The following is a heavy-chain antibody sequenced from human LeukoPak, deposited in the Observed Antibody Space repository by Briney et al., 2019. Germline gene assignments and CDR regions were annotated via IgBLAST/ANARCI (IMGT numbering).Heavy chain of an antibody. CDR1: GFTFSSYS. D-gene: IGHD2-15*01. CDR2: ITPDGSEK. J-gene: IGHJ5*02. V-gene: IGHV3-7*01. Sequence: PGGSLRLSCAASGFTFSSYSMNWVRQAPGKGLEWVANITPDGSEKYYVDSVKGRFTISRDNPKNSLYLQMNSLRAEDTALYYCARTLVVATTAQRFDPWGQGTLLTVSS. CDR3: ARTLVVATTAQRFDP.